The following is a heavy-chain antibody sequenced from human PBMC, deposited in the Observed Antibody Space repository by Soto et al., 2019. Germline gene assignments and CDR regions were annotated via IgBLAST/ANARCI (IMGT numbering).Heavy chain of an antibody. D-gene: IGHD4-4*01. V-gene: IGHV3-11*01. CDR1: EFTLRDYY. CDR2: ISSSGSTI. J-gene: IGHJ4*02. Sequence: PGGPLNLSCAAPEFTLRDYYMTWTRPAPGKGLEWVSYISSSGSTIYYADSVKGRFTISRDNAKNSLYLQMNSLRAEDTAVYYCARDVYSNFAFDYWGQGTLVTVSS. CDR3: ARDVYSNFAFDY.